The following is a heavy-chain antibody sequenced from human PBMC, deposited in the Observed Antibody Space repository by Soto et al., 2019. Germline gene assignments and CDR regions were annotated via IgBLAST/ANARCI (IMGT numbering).Heavy chain of an antibody. D-gene: IGHD3-3*01. V-gene: IGHV3-23*01. J-gene: IGHJ5*02. CDR2: ISGGGGST. CDR1: GFTFSMYA. CDR3: AKAPYYDFWSGRKMYNWFDP. Sequence: GSLRLSCAASGFTFSMYAITWVRQAPVKGLEWVSGISGGGGSTYYADSVKGRFTISRDNSKNTLYLQMNSLGVGDTAVYYCAKAPYYDFWSGRKMYNWFDPWGQGTLVTVSS.